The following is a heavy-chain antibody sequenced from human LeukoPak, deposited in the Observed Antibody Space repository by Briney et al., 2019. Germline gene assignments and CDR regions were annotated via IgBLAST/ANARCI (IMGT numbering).Heavy chain of an antibody. CDR3: ARARAPATVTDY. CDR1: GFTFSSYS. V-gene: IGHV3-21*01. CDR2: ISSSSSYI. D-gene: IGHD4-11*01. J-gene: IGHJ4*02. Sequence: KAGGSLRLSCAASGFTFSSYSMNWVRQAPGKGLEWVSSISSSSSYIYYADSVKGRFTISRDNAKNSLYLQMNSLRAEDTAVYYCARARAPATVTDYWGQGTLVTVSS.